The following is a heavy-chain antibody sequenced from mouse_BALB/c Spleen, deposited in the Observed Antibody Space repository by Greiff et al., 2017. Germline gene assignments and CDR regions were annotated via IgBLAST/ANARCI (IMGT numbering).Heavy chain of an antibody. V-gene: IGHV1-28*01. CDR2: IDPFNGGT. Sequence: EVQLQQSGPELMKPGASVKISCKASGYSFTSYYMHWVKQSHGKSLEWIGYIDPFNGGTSYNQKFKGKATLTVDKSSSTAYMHLSSLTSEDSAVYYCARGRVFEAYWGQGTLVTVSA. CDR1: GYSFTSYY. J-gene: IGHJ3*01. CDR3: ARGRVFEAY.